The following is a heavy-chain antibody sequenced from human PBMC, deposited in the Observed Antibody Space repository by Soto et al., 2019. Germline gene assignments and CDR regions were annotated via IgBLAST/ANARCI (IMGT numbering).Heavy chain of an antibody. CDR1: GFTFSSYE. J-gene: IGHJ5*02. D-gene: IGHD6-13*01. CDR3: ARDQGIAAAVSWFDP. Sequence: PGGSLRLSCAASGFTFSSYEMNWVRQAPGKGLEWVSYISSSGSTIYYADSVKGRFTISRDNAKNSLYLQMNSLRAEDTAVYYCARDQGIAAAVSWFDPWGQGTLVTVSS. V-gene: IGHV3-48*03. CDR2: ISSSGSTI.